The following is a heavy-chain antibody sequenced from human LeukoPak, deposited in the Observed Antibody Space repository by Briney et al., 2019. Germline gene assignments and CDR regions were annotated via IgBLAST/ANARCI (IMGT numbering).Heavy chain of an antibody. CDR3: AKKNGGYYDSSGYYYLDY. V-gene: IGHV3-23*01. Sequence: GGSLRLSCAASGFIFSSYAMSWVRQAPGKGLEWVSAISGSGGSTYYADSVKGRFTISRDNSKNTLYLQMNNLRAEDTAVYYCAKKNGGYYDSSGYYYLDYWGQGTLVTVSS. J-gene: IGHJ4*02. CDR2: ISGSGGST. D-gene: IGHD3-22*01. CDR1: GFIFSSYA.